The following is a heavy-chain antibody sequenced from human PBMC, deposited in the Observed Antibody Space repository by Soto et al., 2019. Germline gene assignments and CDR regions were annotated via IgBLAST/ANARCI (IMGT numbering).Heavy chain of an antibody. CDR2: INHSGST. CDR1: GGSFSGYY. D-gene: IGHD2-2*01. Sequence: SETLALTCAVSGGSFSGYYWSWIRQPPGKGLEWIGEINHSGSTNYNPSLKSRVTISVDTSKNQFSLKLSAVTAADTAVYYCARDAYRAHWSQGTLVTVAS. J-gene: IGHJ4*02. V-gene: IGHV4-34*01. CDR3: ARDAYRAH.